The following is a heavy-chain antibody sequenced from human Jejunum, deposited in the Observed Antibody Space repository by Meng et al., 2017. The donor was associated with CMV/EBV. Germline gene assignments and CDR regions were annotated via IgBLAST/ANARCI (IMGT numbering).Heavy chain of an antibody. Sequence: GGSFSGGHYYWNWIRQTPGKGLEWIGYIYNSGSTDYNPSLKSRVTISLDTSKNQFSLKLSSLTAADTAVYYCARNVYTYGFDAFDIWGQGTMVTVSS. CDR1: GGSFSGGHYY. CDR3: ARNVYTYGFDAFDI. J-gene: IGHJ3*02. CDR2: IYNSGST. D-gene: IGHD5-18*01. V-gene: IGHV4-61*01.